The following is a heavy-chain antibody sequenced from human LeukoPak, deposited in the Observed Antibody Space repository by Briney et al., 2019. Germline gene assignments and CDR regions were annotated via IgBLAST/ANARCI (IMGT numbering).Heavy chain of an antibody. V-gene: IGHV3-21*04. CDR3: AKDGRRDGYNPHFDY. CDR2: ISSSSSYI. CDR1: GFTFSSYS. Sequence: TGGSLRLSCAASGFTFSSYSMNWVRQAPGKGLEWVSFISSSSSYIYYADSVKGRFTISRDNAKNSLYLQMNSLRAEDTALYYCAKDGRRDGYNPHFDYWGQGTLVTVSS. D-gene: IGHD5-24*01. J-gene: IGHJ4*02.